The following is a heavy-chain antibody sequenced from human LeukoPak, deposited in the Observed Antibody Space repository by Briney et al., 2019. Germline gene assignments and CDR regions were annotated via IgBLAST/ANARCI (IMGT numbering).Heavy chain of an antibody. CDR1: GFTVSSNS. J-gene: IGHJ4*02. CDR2: IYSDNT. CDR3: AKDVPGYGSGSYPDY. V-gene: IGHV3-53*01. Sequence: PGGSLRLSCTVSGFTVSSNSMSWVRQAPGKGLEWVSFIYSDNTHYSDSVKGRFTISRDNSKNTLYLQMNSLRAEDTAVYYCAKDVPGYGSGSYPDYWGQGTLVTVSS. D-gene: IGHD3-10*01.